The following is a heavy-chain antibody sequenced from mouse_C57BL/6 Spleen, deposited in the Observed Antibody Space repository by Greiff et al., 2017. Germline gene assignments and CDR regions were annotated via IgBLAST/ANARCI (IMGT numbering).Heavy chain of an antibody. D-gene: IGHD2-4*01. CDR1: GYTFTSYT. J-gene: IGHJ3*01. Sequence: QVQLQQSGAELARPGASVKMSCKASGYTFTSYTMHWVKQRPGQGLEWIGYINPSSGYTKYNQKFKDKATLTADKSSSTAYMQLSSLTSEDSAVYYCASYDYDGGPGCAYWGQGTLVTVSA. CDR2: INPSSGYT. CDR3: ASYDYDGGPGCAY. V-gene: IGHV1-4*01.